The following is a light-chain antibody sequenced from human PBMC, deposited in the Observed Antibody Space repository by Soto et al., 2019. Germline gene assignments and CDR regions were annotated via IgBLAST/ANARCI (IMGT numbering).Light chain of an antibody. J-gene: IGKJ1*01. CDR2: GAS. V-gene: IGKV3-20*01. CDR3: QQYYTTPWT. CDR1: QSVSSSY. Sequence: EIVLPQSPGTLSLSPGERATLSCRASQSVSSSYLAWYQQKPGQAPRLLIYGASSRATGIPDRFSGSGSGTDFTLTISSLQAEDVAVYYCQQYYTTPWTFGQGTKVDIK.